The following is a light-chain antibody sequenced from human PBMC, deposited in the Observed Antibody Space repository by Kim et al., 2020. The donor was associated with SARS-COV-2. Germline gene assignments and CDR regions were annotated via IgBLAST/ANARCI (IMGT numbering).Light chain of an antibody. CDR2: AAS. J-gene: IGKJ4*01. CDR3: QQSYGTPPT. CDR1: QSITTY. Sequence: DIQMTQSPSSLPASVGDRVTITCRASQSITTYLNWYQQKPGQAPKLLIYAASTLQSGVPSRFSGSGSGTDFTLTISNLQPEDFTTYYCQQSYGTPPTFGGGTKVDIK. V-gene: IGKV1-39*01.